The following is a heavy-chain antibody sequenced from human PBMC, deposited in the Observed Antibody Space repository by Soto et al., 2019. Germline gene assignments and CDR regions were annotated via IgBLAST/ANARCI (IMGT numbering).Heavy chain of an antibody. CDR1: GDSVSSNSAA. D-gene: IGHD6-13*01. CDR2: TYYRSKWYN. Sequence: SQTLSLTCAISGDSVSSNSAAWNWIRQSPSRGLEWLGRTYYRSKWYNDYAVSVKSRITINPDTSKNQFSLQLNSVTPEDTAVYYCARAGYSSSWYERAFYYYYGMDVWGQGTTVTVSS. V-gene: IGHV6-1*01. CDR3: ARAGYSSSWYERAFYYYYGMDV. J-gene: IGHJ6*02.